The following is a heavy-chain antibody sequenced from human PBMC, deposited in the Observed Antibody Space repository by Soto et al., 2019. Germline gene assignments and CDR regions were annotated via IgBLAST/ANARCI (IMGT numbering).Heavy chain of an antibody. V-gene: IGHV3-21*01. J-gene: IGHJ4*02. CDR2: ISSSSSYI. Sequence: AGGSLRLSCAASGFTFDGFTMHWVRQVPGKALEWVSSISSSSSYIYYADSVKGRFTISRDNAKNSLYLQMNSLRAEDTAVYYCARVPHTIFGVVTRALDYWGQGTLVTVSS. CDR3: ARVPHTIFGVVTRALDY. CDR1: GFTFDGFT. D-gene: IGHD3-3*01.